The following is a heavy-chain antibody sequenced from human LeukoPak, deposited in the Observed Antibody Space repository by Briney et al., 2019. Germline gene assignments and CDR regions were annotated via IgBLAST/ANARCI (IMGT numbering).Heavy chain of an antibody. V-gene: IGHV3-7*03. CDR2: IMQDGREK. Sequence: GGSLLLSSVASGRTLYKYWMTCVRRAPGKGLEGGDTIMQDGREKDLVDSVKGRFTISRDDATSSVYLQMSSVRVEDTAIYYCARGRFFYGWGMDVWGQGTTVTVS. D-gene: IGHD3-10*01. CDR1: GRTLYKYW. J-gene: IGHJ6*02. CDR3: ARGRFFYGWGMDV.